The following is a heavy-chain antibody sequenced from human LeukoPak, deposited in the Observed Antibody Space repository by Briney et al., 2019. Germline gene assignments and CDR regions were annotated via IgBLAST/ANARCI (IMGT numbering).Heavy chain of an antibody. CDR1: GFTFSSYA. CDR2: ISYDGSNK. CDR3: ARDHSSGYFYLNWFDP. Sequence: GRSLRLSCAASGFTFSSYAMHWVRQAPGKGLEWVAVISYDGSNKYYADSVKGRFTISRDNSKNTLYLQMNSLRPEDTAVYFCARDHSSGYFYLNWFDPWGQGTLVTVSS. V-gene: IGHV3-30-3*01. D-gene: IGHD3-22*01. J-gene: IGHJ5*02.